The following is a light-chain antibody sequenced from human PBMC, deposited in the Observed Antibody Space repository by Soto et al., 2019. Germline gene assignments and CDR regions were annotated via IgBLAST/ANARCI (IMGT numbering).Light chain of an antibody. V-gene: IGLV2-8*01. J-gene: IGLJ1*01. CDR2: EVT. Sequence: QSVLAQPPSASGSPGQTVTISCTGSSSDVGAYDYVSWYQQHPGEAPKLIIYEVTKRPSGVPDRFSGSKSGNTASLTVSGPQGEDEADYHCSSYAGGKNFYVFGTGTKV. CDR1: SSDVGAYDY. CDR3: SSYAGGKNFYV.